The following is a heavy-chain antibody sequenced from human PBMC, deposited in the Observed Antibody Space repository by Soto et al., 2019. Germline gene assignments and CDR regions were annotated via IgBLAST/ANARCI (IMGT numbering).Heavy chain of an antibody. CDR3: ARALVTDYNSRDYHYYFAMDV. V-gene: IGHV4-31*02. D-gene: IGHD3-22*01. J-gene: IGHJ6*02. CDR2: VYHTGTT. Sequence: PSETLSLICVVSGGPVSGDDLYWSWIRHLPGKGLEWIANVYHTGTTYYNPSLKSRVSMSVDTSQNQFSLILASVTAADTAVYYCARALVTDYNSRDYHYYFAMDVWGQGTSVTVSS. CDR1: GGPVSGDDLY.